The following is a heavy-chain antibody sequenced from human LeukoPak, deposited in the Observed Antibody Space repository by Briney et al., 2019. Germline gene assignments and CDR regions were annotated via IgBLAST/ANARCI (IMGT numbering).Heavy chain of an antibody. J-gene: IGHJ3*02. Sequence: PGGSLRLSCAASGFTFSSYDMHWVRQATGKGLEWVSAIGTAGDTYYPGSVKGRFTISRENAKNSLYLQMNSLRAGDTAVYYCARGYYYDSSGYYEYAFDIWGQGTMVTVSS. D-gene: IGHD3-22*01. CDR1: GFTFSSYD. CDR3: ARGYYYDSSGYYEYAFDI. CDR2: IGTAGDT. V-gene: IGHV3-13*01.